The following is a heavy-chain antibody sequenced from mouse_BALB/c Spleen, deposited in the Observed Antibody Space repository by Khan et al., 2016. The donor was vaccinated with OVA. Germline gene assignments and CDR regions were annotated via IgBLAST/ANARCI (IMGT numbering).Heavy chain of an antibody. CDR1: GYSFTLYY. V-gene: IGHV1-26*01. J-gene: IGHJ3*01. CDR2: VNPNTDNI. Sequence: VHLKQSGPDLVKPGASVKISCKSSGYSFTLYYMSWVKQSHGKSLEWIGRVNPNTDNINYNQEFKGKAILTVDKSSNTAYMELRSLTSEDSAVYFCARGYDFFASWGQGTLVTVSA. CDR3: ARGYDFFAS. D-gene: IGHD2-14*01.